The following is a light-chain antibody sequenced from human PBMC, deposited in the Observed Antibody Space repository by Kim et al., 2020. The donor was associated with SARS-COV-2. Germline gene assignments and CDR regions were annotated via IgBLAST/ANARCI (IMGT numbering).Light chain of an antibody. V-gene: IGLV1-40*01. CDR3: QSYDSSPSGWV. CDR1: SSNIGAGYD. J-gene: IGLJ3*02. Sequence: QSVLTQPPSVSGAPGQRVTISCTASSSNIGAGYDVHWYQQLPGTAPKLLIYGNSNRPSGVPDRFSGSKSGTSASLAITGLQAEDEADYYCQSYDSSPSGWVFGGGTQLTVL. CDR2: GNS.